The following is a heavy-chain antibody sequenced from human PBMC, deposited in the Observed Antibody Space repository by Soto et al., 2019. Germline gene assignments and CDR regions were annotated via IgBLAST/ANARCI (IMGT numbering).Heavy chain of an antibody. CDR3: ARAHYGPSGSYFDY. CDR2: TYHTGRA. CDR1: GDSSTRGGYS. Sequence: QVQLQESGSGLVKPSETLSLTCSVSGDSSTRGGYSWSGIRQPPRRGLEWIGYTYHTGRASYSPSLRGRVTISVDKSKNQSSLSLTSVTAADTAIYYGARAHYGPSGSYFDYWGQGSLFTVSS. J-gene: IGHJ4*02. D-gene: IGHD3-10*01. V-gene: IGHV4-30-2*01.